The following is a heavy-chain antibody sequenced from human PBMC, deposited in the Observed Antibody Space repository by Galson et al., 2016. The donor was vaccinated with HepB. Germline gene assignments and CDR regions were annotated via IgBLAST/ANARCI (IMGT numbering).Heavy chain of an antibody. J-gene: IGHJ4*02. CDR3: TRAGQTRSWYGSEFDY. Sequence: SLRLSCAASGFNFDDSAMHWVRQAPGKGLEWVSSISWNSGNIDYADSVKGRFTLSRDNAKDSLYLQMNSLRPEDTALYYCTRAGQTRSWYGSEFDYWGQGTMVTVSS. CDR2: ISWNSGNI. V-gene: IGHV3-9*01. D-gene: IGHD6-13*01. CDR1: GFNFDDSA.